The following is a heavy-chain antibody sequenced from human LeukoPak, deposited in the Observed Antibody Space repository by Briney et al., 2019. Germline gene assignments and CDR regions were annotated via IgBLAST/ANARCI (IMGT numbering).Heavy chain of an antibody. J-gene: IGHJ6*03. Sequence: TSEILSLTCTVSGGSISSYYWSWIRQPPGKGLEWIGYIYYSGSTNNNPSLKSRVTMSVDTSKNQFSLKVSSVTAADTAVYYCARVFDSGSQAYFYYMDVWGKGTTVTIFS. CDR1: GGSISSYY. CDR2: IYYSGST. D-gene: IGHD3-10*01. CDR3: ARVFDSGSQAYFYYMDV. V-gene: IGHV4-59*01.